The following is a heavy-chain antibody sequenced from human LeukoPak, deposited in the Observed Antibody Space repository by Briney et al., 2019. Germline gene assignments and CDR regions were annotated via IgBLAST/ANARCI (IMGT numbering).Heavy chain of an antibody. D-gene: IGHD6-19*01. V-gene: IGHV3-73*01. CDR2: IRSKADTYTT. CDR3: TSEYSSGWPFDF. CDR1: GFTFSASA. Sequence: PGGSLRLSCAASGFTFSASAVHWVRRASGKGLEWVGRIRSKADTYTTSYAASVKGRFTISRDDSKNTAFLQLNSLKTEDTAVYYCTSEYSSGWPFDFWAQGTLVTVSS. J-gene: IGHJ4*02.